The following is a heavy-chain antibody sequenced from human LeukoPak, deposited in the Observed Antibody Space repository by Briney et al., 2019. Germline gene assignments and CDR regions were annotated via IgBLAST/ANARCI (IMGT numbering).Heavy chain of an antibody. D-gene: IGHD3-22*01. V-gene: IGHV4-34*01. Sequence: SETLSLTRAVYGGSFRGYYRSWIRQPPGKGLAWIGEINHSGSTKYNPSRKSRVTISVDTSKNQLSLKLSSVTAADTAVYYCARGPYDSSGYYYYYYGMDVWGQGTTVTVSS. CDR1: GGSFRGYY. J-gene: IGHJ6*02. CDR2: INHSGST. CDR3: ARGPYDSSGYYYYYYGMDV.